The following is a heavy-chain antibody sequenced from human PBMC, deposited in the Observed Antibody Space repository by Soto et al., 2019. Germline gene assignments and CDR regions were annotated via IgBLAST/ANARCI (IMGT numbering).Heavy chain of an antibody. V-gene: IGHV2-5*02. J-gene: IGHJ4*02. D-gene: IGHD3-16*02. CDR1: GFSLSTSGVG. Sequence: TLVNPTQTLTLTCTFSGFSLSTSGVGVGCIRQPPGKALEWLALIYWDDDKRYSPSLKSRLTITKDTSKNQVVLTMTNMDPVDTATYYCAHVNYDYIWGSYRPNFDYWGQGTLVTVSS. CDR2: IYWDDDK. CDR3: AHVNYDYIWGSYRPNFDY.